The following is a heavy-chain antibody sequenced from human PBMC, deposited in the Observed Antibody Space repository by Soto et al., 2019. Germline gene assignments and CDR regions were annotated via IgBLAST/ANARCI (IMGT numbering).Heavy chain of an antibody. CDR2: IYYSGST. D-gene: IGHD3-22*01. CDR1: GASISDYY. J-gene: IGHJ4*02. V-gene: IGHV4-59*01. Sequence: QVQLQETGPGLVKPSETLSLTCSVSGASISDYYCGWIRQPPGKGLEWIGYIYYSGSTYYNPSLKSRVTISVDMSKNQFSLKLTSVTAADTAVYYCAREAHDTSGYYYYDYWGQGTLVSVSS. CDR3: AREAHDTSGYYYYDY.